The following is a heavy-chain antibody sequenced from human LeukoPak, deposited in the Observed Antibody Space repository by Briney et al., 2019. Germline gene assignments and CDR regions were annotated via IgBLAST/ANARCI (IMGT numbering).Heavy chain of an antibody. CDR1: GFTFSSYW. D-gene: IGHD4-23*01. J-gene: IGHJ4*02. Sequence: QPGGSLRLSCAASGFTFSSYWMHWARQAPGKGLVCVSLIKSDVSSIMYADSVKGRFTISRDNAKSTLYLQRNSLRAEDTAVYYCARDLDFGGYSNFDLWGRGTLVSVS. CDR3: ARDLDFGGYSNFDL. CDR2: IKSDVSSI. V-gene: IGHV3-74*03.